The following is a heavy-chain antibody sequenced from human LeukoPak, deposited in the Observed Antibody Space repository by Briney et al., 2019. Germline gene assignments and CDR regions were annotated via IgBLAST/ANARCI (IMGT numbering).Heavy chain of an antibody. V-gene: IGHV3-23*01. CDR2: MNNGPGAT. CDR3: AKTHYDLLDV. CDR1: GFSFSTSP. D-gene: IGHD5-12*01. J-gene: IGHJ6*02. Sequence: GGSLRLSCAASGFSFSTSPMSWVRQPPGKGLEWVSAMNNGPGATFYRDSVRGRFTISRDDSKSTLYLQMNSLRAEDTGTYYCAKTHYDLLDVWGQGPTVTVSS.